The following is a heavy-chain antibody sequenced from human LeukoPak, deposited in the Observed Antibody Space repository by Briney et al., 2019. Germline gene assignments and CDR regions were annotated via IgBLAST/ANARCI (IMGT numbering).Heavy chain of an antibody. J-gene: IGHJ4*02. CDR2: ISSSSSTI. D-gene: IGHD3-3*01. CDR1: GFTFSSYS. Sequence: GGSLRLSCAASGFTFSSYSMNWVRQAPGKVLEWVSYISSSSSTIYYADSVKCRFTISRDNAKNSLYLQMNSLRAEDTAVYYCARDTRSGYLAPLDYWGQGTLVTVSS. V-gene: IGHV3-48*01. CDR3: ARDTRSGYLAPLDY.